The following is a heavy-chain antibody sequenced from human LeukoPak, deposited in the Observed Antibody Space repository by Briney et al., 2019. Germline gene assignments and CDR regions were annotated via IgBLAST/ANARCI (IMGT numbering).Heavy chain of an antibody. V-gene: IGHV3-23*01. D-gene: IGHD3-16*01. CDR3: AKDLGERYDAFDI. CDR1: GFTFSSYA. J-gene: IGHJ3*02. Sequence: GSLRLSCAASGFTFSSYAMSWVRQAPGKGLEWVSAISGSGGSTYYADSVKGRFTISRDNSKNTLYLQMNSLRAEDTAVCYCAKDLGERYDAFDIWGQGTMVTVSS. CDR2: ISGSGGST.